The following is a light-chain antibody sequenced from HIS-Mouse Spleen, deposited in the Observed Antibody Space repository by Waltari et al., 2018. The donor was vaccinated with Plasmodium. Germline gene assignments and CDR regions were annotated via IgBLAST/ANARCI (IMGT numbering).Light chain of an antibody. CDR1: QSVSSD. CDR3: QQRSNWAPLT. Sequence: EIVLTQSPATLSLSPGERAPLPCRASQSVSSDLAWYQQKPGQAPRLLIYDASNGATGIPARFSGSGSGTDFTLTISSLEPEDFAVYYCQQRSNWAPLTFGGGTKVEIK. J-gene: IGKJ4*01. CDR2: DAS. V-gene: IGKV3-11*01.